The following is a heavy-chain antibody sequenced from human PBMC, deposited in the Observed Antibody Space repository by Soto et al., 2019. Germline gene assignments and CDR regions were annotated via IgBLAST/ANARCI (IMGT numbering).Heavy chain of an antibody. D-gene: IGHD3-10*01. V-gene: IGHV3-23*01. Sequence: EVQLLESGGGLVQPGGSLTLSCAPSGFTFSNYAMSWVRQAPGKGLELFSLINGGGASTYYAHSVKGRFTISRDNSKNTLYLQMSSLRAEDTAVYYCAKNLYWGVRGGLDYWGQGTLVTVSS. CDR2: INGGGAST. CDR1: GFTFSNYA. CDR3: AKNLYWGVRGGLDY. J-gene: IGHJ4*02.